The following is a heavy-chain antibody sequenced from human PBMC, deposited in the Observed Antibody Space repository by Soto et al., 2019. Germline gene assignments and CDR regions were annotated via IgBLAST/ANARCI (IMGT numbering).Heavy chain of an antibody. CDR3: ARGRPEYHWFDP. V-gene: IGHV1-8*02. CDR2: MNPISGTA. CDR1: GGTFSSYA. J-gene: IGHJ5*02. D-gene: IGHD2-2*01. Sequence: ASVKVSCKASGGTFSSYAISWVRQAPGQGLEWMGGMNPISGTANYAQKFQGRVTMTRNTSISTAYMELSSLRSEDTAVYYCARGRPEYHWFDPWG.